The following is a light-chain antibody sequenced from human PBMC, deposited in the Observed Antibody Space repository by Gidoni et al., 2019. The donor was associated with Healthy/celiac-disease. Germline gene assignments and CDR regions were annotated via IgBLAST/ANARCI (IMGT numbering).Light chain of an antibody. V-gene: IGKV3-15*01. Sequence: EIVMTQSPATLSVSPGERATLSCRASQSVSSNLAWYQQKPGQAPRLLIYGASTRATGIPARFSGSWSGTDFTLTISSLQSEDFAVYYCQQYNNWPLPFGGXTKVEIK. CDR1: QSVSSN. CDR3: QQYNNWPLP. CDR2: GAS. J-gene: IGKJ4*01.